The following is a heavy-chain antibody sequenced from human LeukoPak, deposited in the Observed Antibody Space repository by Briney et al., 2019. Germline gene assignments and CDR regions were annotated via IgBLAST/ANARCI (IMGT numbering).Heavy chain of an antibody. D-gene: IGHD2-15*01. CDR1: TDSRNTYY. J-gene: IGHJ4*02. Sequence: SETLSLTCSVSTDSRNTYYWSWIRLSPGKGLEWIGHIYHSGSTDYNPSLQSRVTISIDMSKKQFSLKLTSVTVADTAMYYCVRLRWELLAPYFDHWGQGSPVVVSS. CDR2: IYHSGST. V-gene: IGHV4-59*01. CDR3: VRLRWELLAPYFDH.